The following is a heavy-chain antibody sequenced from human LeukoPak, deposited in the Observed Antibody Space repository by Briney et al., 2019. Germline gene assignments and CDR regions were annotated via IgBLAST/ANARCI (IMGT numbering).Heavy chain of an antibody. V-gene: IGHV3-48*03. CDR1: GFTFSSYE. CDR3: ARGVFLCSRTSCPKTDAFDI. Sequence: PGGSLRLSCAASGFTFSSYEMNWDRQAPGKGLEWVSYISSSGSSIYYADSVKGRFTISRDNAKNSLYLQMNSLRAEDTAVYYCARGVFLCSRTSCPKTDAFDIWGQGTMVTVSS. CDR2: ISSSGSSI. D-gene: IGHD2-2*01. J-gene: IGHJ3*02.